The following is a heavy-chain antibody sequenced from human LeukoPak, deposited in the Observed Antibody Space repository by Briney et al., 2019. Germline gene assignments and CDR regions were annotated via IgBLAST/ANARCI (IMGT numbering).Heavy chain of an antibody. D-gene: IGHD3-10*01. J-gene: IGHJ4*02. CDR1: GYTFTGYY. Sequence: ASVKVSCKASGYTFTGYYMHWVRQAPGQGLEWMGWINPNSGGTNYAQKFQGRVTMTRDTSISTAYMELSRLRSDDTAVYYCARESTMVRGVIITYFGYWGQGTLVTVSS. CDR3: ARESTMVRGVIITYFGY. CDR2: INPNSGGT. V-gene: IGHV1-2*02.